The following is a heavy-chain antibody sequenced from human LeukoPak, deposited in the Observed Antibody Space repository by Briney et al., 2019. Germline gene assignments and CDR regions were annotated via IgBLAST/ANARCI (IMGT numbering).Heavy chain of an antibody. J-gene: IGHJ4*02. Sequence: ASVTVSCKASGYTFTGYYMHWVRQAPGQGLEWMGWINPNSGGTNYAQKFQGWVTMTRDTSISTAYMELSRLRSDDTAVYYCARLSGGYCSSTSCPTDYYFDYWGQGTLVTVSS. D-gene: IGHD2-2*01. CDR1: GYTFTGYY. V-gene: IGHV1-2*04. CDR3: ARLSGGYCSSTSCPTDYYFDY. CDR2: INPNSGGT.